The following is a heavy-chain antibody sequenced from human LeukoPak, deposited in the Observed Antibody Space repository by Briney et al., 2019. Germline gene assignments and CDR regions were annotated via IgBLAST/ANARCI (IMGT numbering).Heavy chain of an antibody. D-gene: IGHD3-16*01. CDR1: GFTFDDYA. CDR3: ARGAPSEY. V-gene: IGHV3-9*01. CDR2: ISWNSGSV. Sequence: PGGSLRLSCAASGFTFDDYAMHWVRQAPGKGLEWVSGISWNSGSVGYADSVKGRFTISRDNAKNSLYLQMNSLRAEDTALYYCARGAPSEYWGQGTLVTVSS. J-gene: IGHJ4*02.